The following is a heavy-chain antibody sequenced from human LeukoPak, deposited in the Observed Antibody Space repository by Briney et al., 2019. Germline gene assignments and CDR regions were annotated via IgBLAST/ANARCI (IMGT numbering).Heavy chain of an antibody. CDR1: GGSFSDYF. CDR3: ARGGDFLTGYYQLDY. J-gene: IGHJ4*02. Sequence: PSETLSLTCGVYGGSFSDYFWTWIRQPPGKGREWIGEINQSGGTNYNPSLKSRVTISIDTSKHQFSLKLSSVTAADTAVYCCARGGDFLTGYYQLDYWGQGTLVTVSS. V-gene: IGHV4-34*01. D-gene: IGHD3-9*01. CDR2: INQSGGT.